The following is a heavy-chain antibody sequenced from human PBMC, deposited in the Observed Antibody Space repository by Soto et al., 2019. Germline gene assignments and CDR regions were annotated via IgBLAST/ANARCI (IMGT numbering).Heavy chain of an antibody. CDR1: GGSISSSSYY. CDR3: ATHVEGYCSGGSCYSGPNWFDP. J-gene: IGHJ5*02. Sequence: SEPLSLPCTVSGGSISSSSYYWGWIRQPPGKGLEWIGSIYYSGSTYYNPSLKSRVTISVDTSKNQFSLKLSSVTAADTAVYYCATHVEGYCSGGSCYSGPNWFDPWGQGTLVTVSS. CDR2: IYYSGST. D-gene: IGHD2-15*01. V-gene: IGHV4-39*01.